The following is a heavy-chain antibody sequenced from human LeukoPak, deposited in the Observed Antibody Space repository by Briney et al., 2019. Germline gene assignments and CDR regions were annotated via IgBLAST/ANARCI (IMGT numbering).Heavy chain of an antibody. V-gene: IGHV1-8*01. CDR3: ARGPQLPEQQLVMDASIDY. D-gene: IGHD6-13*01. CDR2: MNPNSGNT. Sequence: ASVKVSCKASGYTFTSYDINWVRQATGQGLEWIGWMNPNSGNTGYAQKFQGSVTMTRNTSISTAYMELSSLRSEDTAVYYCARGPQLPEQQLVMDASIDYWGQGTLVTVSS. J-gene: IGHJ4*02. CDR1: GYTFTSYD.